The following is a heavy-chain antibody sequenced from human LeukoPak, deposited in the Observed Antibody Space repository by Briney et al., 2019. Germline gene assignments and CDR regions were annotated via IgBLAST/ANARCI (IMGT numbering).Heavy chain of an antibody. V-gene: IGHV3-33*01. Sequence: GRSLRLSCAASGFTFGSYGMHWVRQAPGTGLEWVAVIWYDGSNKYYADSVKGRFTISRDNSKNTLYLQMNSLRAEDTAVYYCARGGVATIGIDYWGQGTLVTVSS. CDR2: IWYDGSNK. CDR3: ARGGVATIGIDY. J-gene: IGHJ4*02. D-gene: IGHD5-12*01. CDR1: GFTFGSYG.